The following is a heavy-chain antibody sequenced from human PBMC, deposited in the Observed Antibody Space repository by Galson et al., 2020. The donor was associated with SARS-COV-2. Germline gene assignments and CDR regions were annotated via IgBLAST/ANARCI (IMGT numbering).Heavy chain of an antibody. CDR2: IYHSGTT. CDR3: SRPEAGAQFDS. V-gene: IGHV4-4*02. D-gene: IGHD6-13*01. J-gene: IGHJ4*02. CDR1: GGSISSDNW. Sequence: SETLSLTCAVSGGSISSDNWWSWVRQPPGKGLEWIGDIYHSGTTNYNPSLKSRVTISVDKSKNQFSLNLKSVTAADTAVYFGSRPEAGAQFDSWGQGTLVTVS.